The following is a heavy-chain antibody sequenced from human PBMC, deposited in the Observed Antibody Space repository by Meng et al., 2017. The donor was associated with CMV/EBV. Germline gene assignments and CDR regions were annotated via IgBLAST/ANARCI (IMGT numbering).Heavy chain of an antibody. CDR1: GGTFSSYA. CDR3: ATRGLSDCSSTSCYQIGDY. V-gene: IGHV1-69*10. J-gene: IGHJ4*02. CDR2: IIPILGIA. D-gene: IGHD2-2*01. Sequence: SVKVSCKASGGTFSSYAISWVRQAPGQGLEWMGGIIPILGIANYAQKFQGRVTMTRNTSISTAYMELSSLRSEDTAVYYCATRGLSDCSSTSCYQIGDYWGQGTLVTVSS.